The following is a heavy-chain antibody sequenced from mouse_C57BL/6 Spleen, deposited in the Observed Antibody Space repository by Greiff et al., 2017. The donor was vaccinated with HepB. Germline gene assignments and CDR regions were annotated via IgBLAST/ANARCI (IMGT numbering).Heavy chain of an antibody. CDR3: ARGTAQATFDY. CDR1: GYAFSSYW. V-gene: IGHV1-80*01. D-gene: IGHD3-1*01. J-gene: IGHJ2*01. CDR2: IYPGDGDT. Sequence: QVHVKQSGAELVKPGASVKISCKASGYAFSSYWMNWVKQRPGKGLEWIGQIYPGDGDTNYNGKFKGKATLTADKSSSTAYMQLSSLTSEDSAVYFCARGTAQATFDYWGQGTTLTVSS.